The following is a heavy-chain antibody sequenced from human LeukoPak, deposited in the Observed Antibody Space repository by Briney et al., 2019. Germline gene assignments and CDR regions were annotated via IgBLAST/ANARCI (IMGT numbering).Heavy chain of an antibody. J-gene: IGHJ6*02. D-gene: IGHD3-3*01. Sequence: SVKVSCTASGGTFSSYAISWVRQAPGQGLEWMGGIIPIFGTANYAQKFQGRVTITADESTSTAYMELSSLRSEDTAVYYCARDVYYDFWSGYTYYYYGMDVWGQGTTVTVSS. CDR2: IIPIFGTA. V-gene: IGHV1-69*13. CDR1: GGTFSSYA. CDR3: ARDVYYDFWSGYTYYYYGMDV.